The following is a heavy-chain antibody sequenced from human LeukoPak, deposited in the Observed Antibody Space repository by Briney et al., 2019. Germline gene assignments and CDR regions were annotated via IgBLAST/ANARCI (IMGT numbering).Heavy chain of an antibody. J-gene: IGHJ4*02. D-gene: IGHD2-2*02. CDR3: VKDLIVVVPAAITALDY. CDR1: GFTFSSYG. V-gene: IGHV3-30*02. CDR2: IRYDGSNK. Sequence: PGESLRLSCAASGFTFSSYGMRWVRQAPGKGLEWVAFIRYDGSNKYYPASVKGGFTISRDKSKNTLYLQMNSLRAEETAVYYCVKDLIVVVPAAITALDYWGQGTLVTVSS.